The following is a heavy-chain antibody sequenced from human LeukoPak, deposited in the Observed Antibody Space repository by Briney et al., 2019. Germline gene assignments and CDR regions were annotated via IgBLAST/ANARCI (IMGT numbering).Heavy chain of an antibody. V-gene: IGHV1-2*02. Sequence: GASVKVSCKASGYTFTGYYMHWVRQAPGQGLEWMGWINPNSGGTNYAQKFQGRVTTTRDTSISTAYMELSRLRSDDTAVYYCARSVDSSGYYCDYWGQGTLVTVSS. D-gene: IGHD3-22*01. CDR1: GYTFTGYY. CDR3: ARSVDSSGYYCDY. CDR2: INPNSGGT. J-gene: IGHJ4*02.